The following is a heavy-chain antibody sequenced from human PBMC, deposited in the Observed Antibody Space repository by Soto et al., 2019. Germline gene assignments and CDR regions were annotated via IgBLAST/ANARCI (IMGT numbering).Heavy chain of an antibody. CDR1: GDIFVRYT. J-gene: IGHJ3*01. CDR3: STDGFCGDDRHADPGAFNI. Sequence: QVQLVQSGAEVKKPGSSVKVSCKASGDIFVRYTFAWVRQAPGQGLEWMGGIAPRFGKTNYAQKFQGRVTMTADESATIVYMELSSLRSEDTAVYYCSTDGFCGDDRHADPGAFNIWGQGTRVTVSS. V-gene: IGHV1-69*12. D-gene: IGHD2-21*01. CDR2: IAPRFGKT.